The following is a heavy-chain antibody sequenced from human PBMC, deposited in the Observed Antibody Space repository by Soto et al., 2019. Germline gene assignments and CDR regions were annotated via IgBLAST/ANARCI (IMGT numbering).Heavy chain of an antibody. CDR1: GYTFTSYA. Sequence: ASVKVSCKASGYTFTSYAMHWVRQAPGQRLEWMGWINAGNGNTKYSQKFQGRVTITRDTSASTAYMELSSLRSEDTAVYYCARDREWLVLLAKDYYYYGMDVWGQGTTVTVSS. CDR3: ARDREWLVLLAKDYYYYGMDV. D-gene: IGHD6-19*01. J-gene: IGHJ6*02. V-gene: IGHV1-3*01. CDR2: INAGNGNT.